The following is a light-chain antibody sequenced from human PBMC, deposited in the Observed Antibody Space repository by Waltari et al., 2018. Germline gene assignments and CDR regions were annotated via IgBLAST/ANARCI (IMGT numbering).Light chain of an antibody. V-gene: IGKV1-9*01. J-gene: IGKJ2*02. CDR1: QGINSF. CDR3: QQLSTYPWT. CDR2: AAS. Sequence: DIQLTQSPSFLSASVGDRVTITCRASQGINSFLAWYQQKPGKAPKLLIYAASTLQRGVPSRFSGSGSGTEFTLTISSLQPEDFAAYSCQQLSTYPWTFGQGTRLEIK.